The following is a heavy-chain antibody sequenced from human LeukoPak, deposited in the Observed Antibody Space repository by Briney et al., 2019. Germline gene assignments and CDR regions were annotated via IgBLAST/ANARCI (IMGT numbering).Heavy chain of an antibody. CDR2: INQSGST. CDR1: GGSFSGYY. D-gene: IGHD3-22*01. V-gene: IGHV4-34*01. CDR3: ASLDERYYYDTTGLPAFDY. Sequence: SETLSLTCAVYGGSFSGYYWSWIRQPPGKGLEWIGEINQSGSTNYNPSLKSRVTISVDTSKNQFSLKLSSVTAADTAVYYCASLDERYYYDTTGLPAFDYWGQGTLVTVSS. J-gene: IGHJ4*02.